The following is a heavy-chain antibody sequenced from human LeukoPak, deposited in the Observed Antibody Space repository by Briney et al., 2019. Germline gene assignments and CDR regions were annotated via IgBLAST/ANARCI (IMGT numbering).Heavy chain of an antibody. D-gene: IGHD1-20*01. Sequence: ASVKVSCKASGYTFTGYYMHWVRQAPGKGLEWVSGINWNGRSIGYADSVKGRFTVSRDNAKSSLYLQMNSLRAEDTALYYCARAYGKWNDVYFYAFDLWGQGTMVTVSS. CDR3: ARAYGKWNDVYFYAFDL. CDR1: GYTFTGYY. V-gene: IGHV3-20*04. J-gene: IGHJ3*01. CDR2: INWNGRSI.